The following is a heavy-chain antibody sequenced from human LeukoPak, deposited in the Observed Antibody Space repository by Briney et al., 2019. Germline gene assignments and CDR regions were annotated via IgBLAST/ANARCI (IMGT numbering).Heavy chain of an antibody. CDR2: INSDGSST. V-gene: IGHV3-74*01. CDR3: ARGARGSGTASDY. Sequence: GGSLRLSCAASGFTFSSYWMHWVRQAPGKGLVWVSRINSDGSSTSYADSVKGRFTISRDNAKNTLHLQMNSLRAEDTAVYYCARGARGSGTASDYWGQGTLVTVSS. CDR1: GFTFSSYW. D-gene: IGHD3-10*01. J-gene: IGHJ4*02.